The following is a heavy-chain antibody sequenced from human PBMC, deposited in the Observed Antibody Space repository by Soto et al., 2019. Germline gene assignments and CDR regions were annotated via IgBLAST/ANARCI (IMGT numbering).Heavy chain of an antibody. Sequence: QVQLVESGGGVVQPGRSLRLSCAASGFTFSSYGMHWVRQAPGKGLEWVAVIWYDGSNKYYADSVKGRFTISRDNSKNTLYLQMNSLRAEDTAVYYCARNPGIAVDGTDFDYWGQGTLVTVSS. D-gene: IGHD6-19*01. V-gene: IGHV3-33*01. CDR1: GFTFSSYG. CDR2: IWYDGSNK. J-gene: IGHJ4*02. CDR3: ARNPGIAVDGTDFDY.